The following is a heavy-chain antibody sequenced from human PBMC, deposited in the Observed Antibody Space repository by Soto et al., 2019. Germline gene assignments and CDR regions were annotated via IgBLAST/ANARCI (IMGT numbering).Heavy chain of an antibody. V-gene: IGHV4-30-4*08. CDR3: ARDLDGLHDDTSGPFPRPG. CDR2: IYYSGLT. J-gene: IGHJ1*01. D-gene: IGHD3-22*01. CDR1: GGSMSSEGYY. Sequence: SETLSLTCTVSGGSMSSEGYYWSWIRQHPGKGLEWIGYIYYSGLTDYNPSLKSRLTISVDKSKNEFYLKVSSVTVADTAVYYCARDLDGLHDDTSGPFPRPGWGQGTLVTVSS.